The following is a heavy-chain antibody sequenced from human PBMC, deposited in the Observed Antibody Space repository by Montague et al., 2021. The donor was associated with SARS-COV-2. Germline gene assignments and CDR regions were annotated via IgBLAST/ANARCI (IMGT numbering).Heavy chain of an antibody. CDR3: ASAVVVVAATPVGDGWVDP. V-gene: IGHV4-39*01. D-gene: IGHD2-15*01. CDR1: GGSISSSSYY. CDR2: IYYSGST. J-gene: IGHJ5*02. Sequence: SETLSLTCTVSGGSISSSSYYWGWIRQPPGKGLEWIGSIYYSGSTYYNPSLKSRVTISVDTYKNQFSLKLSSVTAADTAVYYCASAVVVVAATPVGDGWVDPWGQGTLVTVSS.